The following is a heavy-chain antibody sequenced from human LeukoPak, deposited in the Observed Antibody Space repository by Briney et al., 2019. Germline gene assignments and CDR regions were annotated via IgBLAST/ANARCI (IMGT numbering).Heavy chain of an antibody. D-gene: IGHD3-3*01. Sequence: SETLSLTCTVSGGSISSGSYYWSWIRQPAGKGLEWIGRVYTSGITNYNPSLKGRVTISVDTSKNQFSLKLSSVTAADTAVYYCARGRGLDFWSGYFHFDYWGQGTLVTVST. J-gene: IGHJ4*02. CDR3: ARGRGLDFWSGYFHFDY. V-gene: IGHV4-61*02. CDR1: GGSISSGSYY. CDR2: VYTSGIT.